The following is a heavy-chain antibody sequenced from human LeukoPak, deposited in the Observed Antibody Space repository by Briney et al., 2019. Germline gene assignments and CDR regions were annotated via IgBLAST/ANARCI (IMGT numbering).Heavy chain of an antibody. D-gene: IGHD3-9*01. CDR3: ARDLSQHFDWLLSGDT. Sequence: GGSLRLSCAGSGFTFNAYWMTWVRQPPGKGLEWVANIKQDGSRKYYVDSVKGRFTISRDNAKNSVYLQMNRLRAEDTAVYYCARDLSQHFDWLLSGDTWGQGTLVTVSS. CDR1: GFTFNAYW. J-gene: IGHJ5*02. CDR2: IKQDGSRK. V-gene: IGHV3-7*04.